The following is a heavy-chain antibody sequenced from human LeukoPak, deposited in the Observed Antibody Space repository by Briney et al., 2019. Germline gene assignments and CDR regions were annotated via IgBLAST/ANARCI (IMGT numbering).Heavy chain of an antibody. D-gene: IGHD2-15*01. CDR1: GFTLSNYG. J-gene: IGHJ4*02. V-gene: IGHV3-30*18. CDR2: SSYDGGTK. CDR3: AKEACGGSCYSDYFDY. Sequence: PGGSLRLSCAASGFTLSNYGMHWVRQAPGKGLEWVAVSSYDGGTKYYADSVKGRFTISRDNSKDTLYLQMISLRAEDTAAYYCAKEACGGSCYSDYFDYWGQGTLVTVSS.